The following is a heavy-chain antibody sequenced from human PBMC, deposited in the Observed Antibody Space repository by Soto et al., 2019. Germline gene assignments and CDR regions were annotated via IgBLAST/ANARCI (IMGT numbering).Heavy chain of an antibody. CDR3: ARATRRRYCTNGVCYPYYYYYGMDV. Sequence: PSETLSLTCTVSGGSISSSSYYWGWIRQPPGKGLEWIGEINHSGSTNYNPSLKSRVTISVDTSKNQFSLKLSSVTAADTAVYYCARATRRRYCTNGVCYPYYYYYGMDVWGQGTTVTVSS. CDR1: GGSISSSSYY. CDR2: INHSGST. D-gene: IGHD2-8*01. V-gene: IGHV4-39*07. J-gene: IGHJ6*02.